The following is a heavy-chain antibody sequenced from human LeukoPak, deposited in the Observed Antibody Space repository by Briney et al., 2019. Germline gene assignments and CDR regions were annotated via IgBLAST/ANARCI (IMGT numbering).Heavy chain of an antibody. J-gene: IGHJ6*02. D-gene: IGHD3-10*01. CDR1: GFTFSSYW. V-gene: IGHV3-7*01. CDR3: AREGQYYYGSGITRSYYYYGMDV. Sequence: GGSLRLSCAASGFTFSSYWMSWVRQAPGKGLEWVANIKQDGSEKYYVDSVKGRFTISRDNAKNSLYLQMNSLRAEDMAVYYCAREGQYYYGSGITRSYYYYGMDVWGQGTTVTVSS. CDR2: IKQDGSEK.